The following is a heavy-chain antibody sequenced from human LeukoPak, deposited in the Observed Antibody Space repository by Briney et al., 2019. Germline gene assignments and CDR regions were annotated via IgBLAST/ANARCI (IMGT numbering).Heavy chain of an antibody. J-gene: IGHJ5*02. D-gene: IGHD1-26*01. V-gene: IGHV1-46*01. CDR3: ARDNSVGDNAWWFDP. Sequence: ASVKVSCKASGYTFTSYYMHWVRQAPGQGLEWMGMINPTGGSTGYAQKFQGRVTMTRDMSTSTDYMELSSLRSEDTAIYYCARDNSVGDNAWWFDPWGQGTLVTVSS. CDR2: INPTGGST. CDR1: GYTFTSYY.